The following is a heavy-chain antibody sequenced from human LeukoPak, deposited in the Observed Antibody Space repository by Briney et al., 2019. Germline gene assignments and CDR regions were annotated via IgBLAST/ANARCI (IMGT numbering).Heavy chain of an antibody. D-gene: IGHD3-22*01. CDR1: GFTFSIYT. Sequence: GASLRLSCAASGFTFSIYTMNWVRQAPGKGLEWVSSISSSSTYIYYADSVQGRFTISRDNAKNSLYLQMSSLRVEDTAVYYCARDLYYDSSGYTFDYWGQGTLVTVSS. J-gene: IGHJ4*02. V-gene: IGHV3-21*01. CDR2: ISSSSTYI. CDR3: ARDLYYDSSGYTFDY.